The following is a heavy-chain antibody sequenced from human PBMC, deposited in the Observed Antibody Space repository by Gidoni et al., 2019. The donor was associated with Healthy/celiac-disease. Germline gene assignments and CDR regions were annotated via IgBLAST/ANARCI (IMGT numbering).Heavy chain of an antibody. CDR3: AIWSPYYYDSSGPDAFDI. D-gene: IGHD3-22*01. V-gene: IGHV4-59*01. CDR2: IYYSGST. CDR1: VGSISSYY. J-gene: IGHJ3*02. Sequence: QLQLQASVPGLVKPSETLSLTCTVSVGSISSYYWSWIRQPPGKGLEWIGYIYYSGSTNYNPSLKSRVTISVDTSKNQLSLKLSSVTAADTAVYYCAIWSPYYYDSSGPDAFDIWGQGTMVTVSS.